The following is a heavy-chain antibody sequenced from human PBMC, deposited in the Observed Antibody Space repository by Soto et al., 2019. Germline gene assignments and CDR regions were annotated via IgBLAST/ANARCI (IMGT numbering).Heavy chain of an antibody. D-gene: IGHD1-26*01. V-gene: IGHV1-24*01. CDR2: FDPEDGET. CDR1: GYTLTELS. CDR3: ATGVVGATRVSALDY. J-gene: IGHJ4*02. Sequence: VASVKVSCKVSGYTLTELSMHWVRQAPGKGLEWMGGFDPEDGETIYAQKFQGRVTMTEDTSTDTAYMELSSLRSEDTAVYYCATGVVGATRVSALDYWGQGTLVTVSS.